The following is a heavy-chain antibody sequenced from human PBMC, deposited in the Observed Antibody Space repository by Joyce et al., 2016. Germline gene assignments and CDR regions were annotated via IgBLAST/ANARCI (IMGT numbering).Heavy chain of an antibody. V-gene: IGHV1-69*02. J-gene: IGHJ3*02. D-gene: IGHD5-18*01. CDR1: GGTFSSYS. CDR2: IIPIIGIV. Sequence: QVQLVQSGAEVKKPGSSVKVSCKASGGTFSSYSINWVRQAPGQGLEWMGRIIPIIGIVNYAQSFQDTVSLTADKSTSTAYMELSSLRPEDTALYFCARGDSSGNGAFEIWGQGTMVTVSS. CDR3: ARGDSSGNGAFEI.